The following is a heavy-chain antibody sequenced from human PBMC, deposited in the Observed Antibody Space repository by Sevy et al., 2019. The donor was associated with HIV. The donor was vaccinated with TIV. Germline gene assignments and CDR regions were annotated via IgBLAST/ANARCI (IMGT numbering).Heavy chain of an antibody. V-gene: IGHV3-21*01. CDR3: ARDLTYYGSGSPRGY. D-gene: IGHD3-10*01. CDR1: GFTFSSYS. CDR2: ISSSSSYI. J-gene: IGHJ4*02. Sequence: GGSLTLSCAASGFTFSSYSMNWVRQAPGKGLEWVSSISSSSSYIYYADSVKGRFTISRDNAKNSLYLQMNSLRAEDTAVYYCARDLTYYGSGSPRGYWGQGTLVTVSS.